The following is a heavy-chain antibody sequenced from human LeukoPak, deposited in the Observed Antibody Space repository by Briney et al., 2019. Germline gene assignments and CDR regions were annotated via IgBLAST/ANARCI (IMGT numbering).Heavy chain of an antibody. J-gene: IGHJ4*02. CDR1: GFTFSSYE. V-gene: IGHV3-48*03. CDR3: ARDRYGDYDFDY. Sequence: GGSLRLSCAASGFTFSSYEMNWVRQAPGKGLEWVSYISSSGSTIYYADSVKGRFTISGDNANNSLYLQMNSLRAEDTAVYYCARDRYGDYDFDYWGQGTLVTVSS. CDR2: ISSSGSTI. D-gene: IGHD4-17*01.